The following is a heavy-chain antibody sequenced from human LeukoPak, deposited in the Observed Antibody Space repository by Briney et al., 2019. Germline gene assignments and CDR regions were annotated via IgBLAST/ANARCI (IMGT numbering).Heavy chain of an antibody. V-gene: IGHV4-59*01. J-gene: IGHJ4*02. CDR3: ARAMYYFDY. CDR1: GGSISSYY. CDR2: IYYSGST. Sequence: SETLSLTCTVSGGSISSYYWSWIRQPPGKGLEWIGYIYYSGSTNYNPSLKSRVTISVDTSKNQFSLKLSSVTAADTAVYYCARAMYYFDYWGQGTLVTVSS.